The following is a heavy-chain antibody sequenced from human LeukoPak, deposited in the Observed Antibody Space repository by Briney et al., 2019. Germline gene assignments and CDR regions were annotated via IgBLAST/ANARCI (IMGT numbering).Heavy chain of an antibody. Sequence: SETLSLTCTVSGGSISSSSYYWSWIRQPPGKGLEWIGNIYYSGSTYYNPSLKSRVTISVDTSKNQFSLKLSSVTAADTAVYYCARGLSGVDYWGQGTLVTVSS. J-gene: IGHJ4*02. CDR1: GGSISSSSYY. D-gene: IGHD3-10*02. CDR3: ARGLSGVDY. V-gene: IGHV4-39*07. CDR2: IYYSGST.